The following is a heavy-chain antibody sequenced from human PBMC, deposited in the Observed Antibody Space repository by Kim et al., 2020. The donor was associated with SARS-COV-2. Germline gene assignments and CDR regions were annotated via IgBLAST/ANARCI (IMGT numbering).Heavy chain of an antibody. CDR1: GYTFTNYV. D-gene: IGHD5-12*01. J-gene: IGHJ4*02. V-gene: IGHV1-3*02. CDR3: ARGSRYSGTGGFDY. CDR2: NNAGNGDT. Sequence: ASVKVSCKASGYTFTNYVIHWVRQAPGQRLEWMGWNNAGNGDTKYSLEFQGRVTITRDTSASTAYMELSSLRFEDMAVYYCARGSRYSGTGGFDYWGQGTLVTVSS.